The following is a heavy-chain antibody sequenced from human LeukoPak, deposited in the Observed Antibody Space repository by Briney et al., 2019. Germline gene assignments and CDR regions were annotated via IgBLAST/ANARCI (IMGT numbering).Heavy chain of an antibody. D-gene: IGHD4-23*01. CDR2: IRGSGGTT. J-gene: IGHJ4*02. CDR3: ARDARDGYGGNPFDY. Sequence: GGSLRLSCAASGFTFSSYAMYWVRQAPGKGLEWVSTIRGSGGTTYYADSVKGRFTISRDNSKNTLYLQMNSLRAEDTAVYYCARDARDGYGGNPFDYWGQGTLVTVSS. V-gene: IGHV3-23*01. CDR1: GFTFSSYA.